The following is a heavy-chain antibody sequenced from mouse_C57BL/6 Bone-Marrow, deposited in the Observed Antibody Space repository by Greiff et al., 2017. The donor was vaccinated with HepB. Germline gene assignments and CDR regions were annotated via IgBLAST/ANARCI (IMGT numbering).Heavy chain of an antibody. Sequence: EVMLVESGGDLVKPGGSLKLSCAASGFTFSSYAMPWVRQTPEKRLEWVAYISSGGDYIYYADTVKGRFTISRDNARNTLYLQMSSLKSEDTAMYYCTRGSDWFAYWGQGTLVTVSA. J-gene: IGHJ3*01. CDR3: TRGSDWFAY. CDR1: GFTFSSYA. V-gene: IGHV5-9-1*02. CDR2: ISSGGDYI.